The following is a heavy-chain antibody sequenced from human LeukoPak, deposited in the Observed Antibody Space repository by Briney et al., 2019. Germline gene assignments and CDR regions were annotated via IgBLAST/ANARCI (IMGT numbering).Heavy chain of an antibody. D-gene: IGHD3-22*01. CDR3: ARRHYDSSGYYSHDAFDI. V-gene: IGHV4-59*08. CDR2: IYYSGST. CDR1: GGSISSYY. J-gene: IGHJ3*02. Sequence: SETLSLTCTVSGGSISSYYWSWIRQPPGKGLEWIGYIYYSGSTNYNPSLKSRVTISVDTSKNQFSLKLSSVTAADTAVYYCARRHYDSSGYYSHDAFDIWGQGTMVTVSS.